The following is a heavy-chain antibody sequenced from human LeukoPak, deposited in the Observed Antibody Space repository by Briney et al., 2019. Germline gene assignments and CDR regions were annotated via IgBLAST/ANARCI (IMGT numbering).Heavy chain of an antibody. D-gene: IGHD3-22*01. CDR3: ARESLGYYDSSGYYDY. J-gene: IGHJ4*02. CDR2: ISYSGST. Sequence: PSETLSLTCTVSGGSISSGGYYWSWIRQPPGKGLEWIGYISYSGSTYYSPSLKSRVTISVDTSKNQFSLKLSSVTAADTAVYYCARESLGYYDSSGYYDYWGQGTLVTVSS. V-gene: IGHV4-30-4*01. CDR1: GGSISSGGYY.